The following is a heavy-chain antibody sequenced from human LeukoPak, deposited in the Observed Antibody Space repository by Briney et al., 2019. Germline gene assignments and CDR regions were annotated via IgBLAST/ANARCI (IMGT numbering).Heavy chain of an antibody. J-gene: IGHJ6*02. Sequence: QPGGSLRLSCAASGFTFSSYGMHWVRQAPGKGLEWVAVISYDGSNKYYADSVKGRFTISRDNSKNTLYLQMNSLRAEDTAVYYCAKDRSTMVRGVIMGLYYYYYGMDVWGQGTTVTVSS. D-gene: IGHD3-10*01. CDR2: ISYDGSNK. CDR1: GFTFSSYG. CDR3: AKDRSTMVRGVIMGLYYYYYGMDV. V-gene: IGHV3-30*18.